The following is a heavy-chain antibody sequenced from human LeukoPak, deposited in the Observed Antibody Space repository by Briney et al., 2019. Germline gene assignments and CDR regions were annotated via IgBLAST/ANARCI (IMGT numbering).Heavy chain of an antibody. CDR1: GYTFTDYH. V-gene: IGHV1-2*02. CDR3: ARANHNDY. J-gene: IGHJ4*02. CDR2: INPNSGAT. D-gene: IGHD1-14*01. Sequence: ASVKVSCKASGYTFTDYHMHWVRQAPGQGLEWMGWINPNSGATNYAQKFQGRVTVTRDTSIRTAYMELSSLRSDDTAVYYCARANHNDYWGQGTLVTVSS.